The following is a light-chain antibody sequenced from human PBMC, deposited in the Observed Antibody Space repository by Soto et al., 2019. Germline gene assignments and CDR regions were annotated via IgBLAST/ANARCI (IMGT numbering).Light chain of an antibody. V-gene: IGLV4-69*01. J-gene: IGLJ2*01. CDR3: QTWGTGIRV. CDR1: SGHSSYA. CDR2: VNSDGSH. Sequence: QPVLTQSPSASASLGASVKLTCTLSSGHSSYAIAWHQQQPEKGPRYLMKVNSDGSHSKGDEIPDRFSGSSSGAERYLIISSLQSDDEADYYCQTWGTGIRVFGGGTKLTV.